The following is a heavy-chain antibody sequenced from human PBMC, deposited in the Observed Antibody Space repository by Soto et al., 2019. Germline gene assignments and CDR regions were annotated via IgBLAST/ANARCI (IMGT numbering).Heavy chain of an antibody. J-gene: IGHJ6*03. D-gene: IGHD3-3*01. Sequence: QVQLVQSGAEVKKPGASVKVSCKASGYTFTSYGITWVRQAPGQGLEWMGWISAYNGNTNYAQKLQGRVTMTTDTSTSTAYMELRSLRSDDTAVYYCARDFYDFWSGFSFVENYYYYMDVWGKGTTVTVSS. CDR1: GYTFTSYG. V-gene: IGHV1-18*01. CDR3: ARDFYDFWSGFSFVENYYYYMDV. CDR2: ISAYNGNT.